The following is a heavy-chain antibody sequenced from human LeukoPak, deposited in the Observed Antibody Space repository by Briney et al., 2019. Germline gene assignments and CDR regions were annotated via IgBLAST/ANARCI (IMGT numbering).Heavy chain of an antibody. CDR3: AKNGRPPVYYYYGMDV. CDR1: GFTFSSYG. V-gene: IGHV3-30*02. J-gene: IGHJ6*02. CDR2: IWYDGSNK. Sequence: GGSLRLSCAASGFTFSSYGMHWVRQAPGKGLEWVAVIWYDGSNKYYADSVKGRFTISRDNSKNTLYLQMNSLRAEDTAVYYCAKNGRPPVYYYYGMDVWGQGTTVTVSS.